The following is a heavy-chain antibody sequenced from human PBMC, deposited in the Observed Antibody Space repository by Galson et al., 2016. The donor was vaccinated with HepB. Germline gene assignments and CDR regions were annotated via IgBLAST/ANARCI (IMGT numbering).Heavy chain of an antibody. CDR2: IFHTGDT. CDR3: AKGERALGLAS. Sequence: SETLSLTCTVSGDSIITTRWWNWVRQAPGKGLEWIGEIFHTGDTKYNPSLKSRVTMSVDSSNNQFFLRLNSLTAADTAMYYCAKGERALGLASWGQGTLLTVSA. D-gene: IGHD3-3*02. CDR1: GDSIITTRW. V-gene: IGHV4-4*02. J-gene: IGHJ5*02.